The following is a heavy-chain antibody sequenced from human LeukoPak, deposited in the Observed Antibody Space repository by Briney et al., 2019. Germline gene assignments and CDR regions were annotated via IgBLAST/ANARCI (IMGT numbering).Heavy chain of an antibody. D-gene: IGHD3-10*01. V-gene: IGHV4-61*08. Sequence: PSETLSLTCAVYGGSISSGGYYWRWIRQHPGKGLEWIGYIYYSGSTNYNPSLKSRVTISVDTSKNQFSLKLSSVTAADTAVYYCARSYYYGSGSYDYWGQGTLVTVSS. J-gene: IGHJ4*02. CDR2: IYYSGST. CDR3: ARSYYYGSGSYDY. CDR1: GGSISSGGYY.